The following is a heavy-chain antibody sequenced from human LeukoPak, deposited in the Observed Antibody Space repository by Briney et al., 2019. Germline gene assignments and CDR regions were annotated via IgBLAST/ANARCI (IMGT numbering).Heavy chain of an antibody. V-gene: IGHV1-2*02. CDR3: ARDKDDYGDSSYYFDY. CDR2: MNPHTGGT. Sequence: ASVKVSCKASGYTFTSYYMHWVRQAPGQGLEWMGWMNPHTGGTNYAQKFQGRVTMTRDTSISTAYMELSRLTSDDTAVYYCARDKDDYGDSSYYFDYWGQGTLVTVSS. J-gene: IGHJ4*02. CDR1: GYTFTSYY. D-gene: IGHD4-17*01.